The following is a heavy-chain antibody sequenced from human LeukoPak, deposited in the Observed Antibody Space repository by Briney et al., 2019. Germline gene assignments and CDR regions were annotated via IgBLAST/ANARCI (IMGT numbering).Heavy chain of an antibody. CDR1: GFTFSSDW. J-gene: IGHJ4*02. D-gene: IGHD4-17*01. Sequence: PGGSLRLSCAASGFTFSSDWMSWVRQAPGKGLEWVANINEDGSERRYVDSVKGRFTISRDTAKNSLYLQMNSLRDEDTAVYYCAKESDYGDYVGYWGQGTLVTVSS. CDR3: AKESDYGDYVGY. V-gene: IGHV3-7*01. CDR2: INEDGSER.